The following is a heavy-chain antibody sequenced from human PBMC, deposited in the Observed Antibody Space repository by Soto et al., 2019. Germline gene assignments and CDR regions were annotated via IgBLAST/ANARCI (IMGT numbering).Heavy chain of an antibody. J-gene: IGHJ4*02. CDR3: ARELNTDSSAYYSFAY. Sequence: QVQMVQSGPEGKMPGASVKVSCKTSGYTFTAYGLAWLRQAPGQRPEWMGWVGTANDNTNYAEKFHGRVTMTTDTSTATTYMELRSLRSDDTAVYYCARELNTDSSAYYSFAYWCQGTLVTVSS. CDR1: GYTFTAYG. V-gene: IGHV1-18*01. CDR2: VGTANDNT. D-gene: IGHD3-22*01.